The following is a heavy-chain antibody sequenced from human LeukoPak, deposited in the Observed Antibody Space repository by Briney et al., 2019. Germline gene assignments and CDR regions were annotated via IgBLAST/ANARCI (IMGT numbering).Heavy chain of an antibody. CDR2: IIGSGGIT. CDR1: VFTVSGYA. D-gene: IGHD5-18*01. J-gene: IGHJ4*02. V-gene: IGHV3-23*01. CDR3: SKYSYYYRNFDY. Sequence: GGSLRLSCAASVFTVSGYAISCVRHAPGEGLGCGSAIIGSGGITYYADSVKGRVTISRDNSKNTLYFQMNSLRAEDTAVYYFSKYSYYYRNFDYWGPGKLLTVSS.